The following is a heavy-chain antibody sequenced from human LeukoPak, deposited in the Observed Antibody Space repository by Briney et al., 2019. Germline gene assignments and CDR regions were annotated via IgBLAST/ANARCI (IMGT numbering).Heavy chain of an antibody. Sequence: GGSLRLSCAASGFTFSSYSMNWVRQAPGKGLEWVSSISSSSSYIYYADSVKGRFTISRDNAKNSLYLQMNSLRAENTAVYYCARDRGLDSYGFPATQHYFDYWGRGTLVTVSS. CDR1: GFTFSSYS. D-gene: IGHD5-18*01. CDR3: ARDRGLDSYGFPATQHYFDY. J-gene: IGHJ4*02. V-gene: IGHV3-21*01. CDR2: ISSSSSYI.